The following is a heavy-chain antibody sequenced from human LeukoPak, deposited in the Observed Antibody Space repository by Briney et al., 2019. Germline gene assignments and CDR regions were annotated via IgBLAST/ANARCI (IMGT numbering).Heavy chain of an antibody. Sequence: GGSLRLSCAASGFTFSNYAMHWVRQAPGKGLEWVAVILYDGNNKYYADSVKGRFTISRDSSKNTLYLQMNSLRAEDTAVYYCARAAAARYCSGGARYARGMDVWGQGTTVTVSS. J-gene: IGHJ6*02. D-gene: IGHD2-15*01. V-gene: IGHV3-30-3*01. CDR3: ARAAAARYCSGGARYARGMDV. CDR1: GFTFSNYA. CDR2: ILYDGNNK.